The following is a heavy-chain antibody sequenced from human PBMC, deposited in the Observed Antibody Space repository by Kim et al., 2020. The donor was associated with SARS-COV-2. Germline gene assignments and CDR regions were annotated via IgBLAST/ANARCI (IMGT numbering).Heavy chain of an antibody. D-gene: IGHD6-6*01. CDR1: GGTFSSYA. J-gene: IGHJ6*03. CDR3: ARVRYSSSPYYYYYYMDV. CDR2: IIPILGIA. Sequence: SVKVSCKASGGTFSSYAISWVRQAPGQGLEWMGRIIPILGIANYAQKFQGRVTITADKSTSTAYMELSSLRAEDTAVYYCARVRYSSSPYYYYYYMDVW. V-gene: IGHV1-69*04.